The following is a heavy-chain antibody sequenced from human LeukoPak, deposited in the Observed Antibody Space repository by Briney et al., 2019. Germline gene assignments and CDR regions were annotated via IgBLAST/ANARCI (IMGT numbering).Heavy chain of an antibody. D-gene: IGHD3-22*01. CDR3: ARNIPYDSSLYYFDY. J-gene: IGHJ4*02. CDR2: IYYSGST. CDR1: GGSISSSSYY. Sequence: PSETLSLTCTVSGGSISSSSYYWGWIRQPPGEGLEWIGSIYYSGSTYYNPSLKSRVTISVDTSKNQFSLKLSSVTAADTAVYYCARNIPYDSSLYYFDYWGQGTLVTVSS. V-gene: IGHV4-39*01.